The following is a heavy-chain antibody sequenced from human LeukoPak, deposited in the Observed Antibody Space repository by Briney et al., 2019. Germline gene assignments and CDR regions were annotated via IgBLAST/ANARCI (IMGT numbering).Heavy chain of an antibody. D-gene: IGHD2-2*03. CDR2: IGGSGTRT. CDR3: AKDSHWILFDD. V-gene: IGHV3-23*01. CDR1: GFTFSNYE. Sequence: GGSLRLSCAASGFTFSNYEMNWVRQPPGRGLEWVSGIGGSGTRTYYADSVKGRFTISRDNSKNTLYLQMNSLREEDTAVYYCAKDSHWILFDDWGQGTLVTVSP. J-gene: IGHJ4*02.